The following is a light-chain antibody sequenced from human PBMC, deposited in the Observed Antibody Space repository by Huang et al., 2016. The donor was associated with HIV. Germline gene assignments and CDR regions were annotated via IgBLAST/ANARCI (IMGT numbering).Light chain of an antibody. CDR3: IQSLQTPFT. J-gene: IGKJ3*01. V-gene: IGKV2-28*01. Sequence: DIVMTQSPLSLPVTPGEPASISCRSSQSLLHSNGYKYLDWYLQKPGQSPQVRIFLGSNRSSGVPDMFSGSGSGTIFTLKISRVESEDVGVYYCIQSLQTPFTFGPGTKVDIK. CDR1: QSLLHSNGYKY. CDR2: LGS.